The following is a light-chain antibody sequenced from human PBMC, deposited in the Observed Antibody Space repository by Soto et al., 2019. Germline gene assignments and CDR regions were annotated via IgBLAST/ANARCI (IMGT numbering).Light chain of an antibody. Sequence: QLVLTQSSSASASLGSSVRLTCTLSSGHSSYIIAWHQQQPGKAPRFLMKVEGSGSYDKGSGVPDRFSGSSSGADRYLTIYNLQFEDEADYFCETWDNNTRVFGGGTMLTVL. CDR2: VEGSGSY. CDR3: ETWDNNTRV. CDR1: SGHSSYI. V-gene: IGLV4-60*02. J-gene: IGLJ3*02.